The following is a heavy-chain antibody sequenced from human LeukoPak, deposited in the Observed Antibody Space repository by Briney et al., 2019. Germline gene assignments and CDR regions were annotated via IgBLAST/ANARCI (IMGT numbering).Heavy chain of an antibody. V-gene: IGHV3-30-3*01. CDR2: ISYDGSNK. Sequence: GRSLRLSCAASGFTFSSYAMHWVRQAPGKGLEWVAVISYDGSNKYYADSVKGRFTISRDNSKNTLYLQMNSLRAEDTAVYYCAGEKSSWYGGGYWGQGTLVTVSS. CDR1: GFTFSSYA. CDR3: AGEKSSWYGGGY. D-gene: IGHD6-13*01. J-gene: IGHJ4*02.